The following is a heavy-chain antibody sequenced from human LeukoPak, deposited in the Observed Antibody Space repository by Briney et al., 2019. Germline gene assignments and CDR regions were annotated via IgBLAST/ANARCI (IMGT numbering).Heavy chain of an antibody. D-gene: IGHD2-15*01. Sequence: SETLSLTCTVSGGAISSSSYYWGWIRQPPGKGLEWIGSIYYRGSTYYNPSLKSRVTISVDTSKNQFSLKVNSVTAADTAVYYCARDFRLVGYCSGGSCYSDYWGQGTLVTVSS. CDR1: GGAISSSSYY. V-gene: IGHV4-39*02. J-gene: IGHJ4*02. CDR2: IYYRGST. CDR3: ARDFRLVGYCSGGSCYSDY.